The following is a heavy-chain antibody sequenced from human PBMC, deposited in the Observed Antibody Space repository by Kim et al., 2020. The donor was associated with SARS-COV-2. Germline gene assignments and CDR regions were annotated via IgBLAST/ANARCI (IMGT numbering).Heavy chain of an antibody. D-gene: IGHD3-22*01. Sequence: SETLSLTCTVSGGSVSSGSYYWSWIRQPPGKGLEWIGYIYYSGSTNYNPSLKSRVTISVDTSKNQFSLKLSSVTAADTAVYYCARDRPPYDSSGYYRWYFDLWGRGTLVTVSS. V-gene: IGHV4-61*01. J-gene: IGHJ2*01. CDR1: GGSVSSGSYY. CDR3: ARDRPPYDSSGYYRWYFDL. CDR2: IYYSGST.